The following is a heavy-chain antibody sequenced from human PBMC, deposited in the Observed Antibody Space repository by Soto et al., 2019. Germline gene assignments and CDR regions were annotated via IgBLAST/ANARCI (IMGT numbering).Heavy chain of an antibody. CDR2: IYYSGST. V-gene: IGHV4-30-4*01. CDR3: ARGYCISTSCYFPWFDP. CDR1: GGSISSGDYY. D-gene: IGHD2-2*01. Sequence: SEPLSLTCTVSGGSISSGDYYWSGIRQPPGKGLEWIGYIYYSGSTYYNPSLKSRVTISVDTSKNQFSLKLSSVTAADTAVYYCARGYCISTSCYFPWFDPWGQGTLVTVSS. J-gene: IGHJ5*02.